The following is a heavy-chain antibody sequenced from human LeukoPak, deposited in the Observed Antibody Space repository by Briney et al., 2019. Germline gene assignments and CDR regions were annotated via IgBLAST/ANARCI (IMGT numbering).Heavy chain of an antibody. CDR1: GGSISSSNW. Sequence: PSGTLSLTCAVSGGSISSSNWWRWVRQPPGKGLEWIGEIYHSGRTNYNPSLKSRVTISVDKSKNQFSLKLSSVTAADTAVYYCARACRITMIVVVITTKWYFDLWGRGTLVTVSS. D-gene: IGHD3-22*01. J-gene: IGHJ2*01. V-gene: IGHV4-4*02. CDR3: ARACRITMIVVVITTKWYFDL. CDR2: IYHSGRT.